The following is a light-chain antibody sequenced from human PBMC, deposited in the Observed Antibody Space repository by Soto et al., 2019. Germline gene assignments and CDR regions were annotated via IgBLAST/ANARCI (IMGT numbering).Light chain of an antibody. CDR2: GAS. CDR1: QSVSSN. CDR3: QQYNNWPYT. Sequence: EIVMTQSPATLSVSPGERATLSCRASQSVSSNLAWYQQKPGQAPRLLIYGASTRATGIPARVSCSGSGTEFTLTSSSLQSEDFAGYYCQQYNNWPYTFGQGTKLEIK. J-gene: IGKJ2*01. V-gene: IGKV3-15*01.